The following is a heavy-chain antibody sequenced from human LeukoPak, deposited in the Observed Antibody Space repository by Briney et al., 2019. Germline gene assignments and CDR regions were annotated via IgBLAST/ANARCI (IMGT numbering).Heavy chain of an antibody. J-gene: IGHJ4*02. Sequence: ASVKVSCKVSGYTLTELSMHWVRQAPGQGLEGMGGFDPEDGETIYAQKFKGRVTMTEDTSTDTANMELSSMRSGDTAVNYGATAIVVVPAAQLRCDYWGEGTLVTVSS. CDR1: GYTLTELS. CDR3: ATAIVVVPAAQLRCDY. D-gene: IGHD2-2*01. CDR2: FDPEDGET. V-gene: IGHV1-24*01.